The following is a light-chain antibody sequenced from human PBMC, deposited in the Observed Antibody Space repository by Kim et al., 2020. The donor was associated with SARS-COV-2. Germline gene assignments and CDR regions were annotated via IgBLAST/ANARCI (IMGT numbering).Light chain of an antibody. CDR1: QSRVHSDGNTY. CDR2: KVY. Sequence: SVSSCTSSQSRVHSDGNTYLDWYQQRPGQAPRRLIYKVYNRDSGVPARFSGSGSDTDFTLKISTVEAEDVGVYYCMQATHWPPCTFGQGTKVDIK. V-gene: IGKV2-30*02. CDR3: MQATHWPPCT. J-gene: IGKJ1*01.